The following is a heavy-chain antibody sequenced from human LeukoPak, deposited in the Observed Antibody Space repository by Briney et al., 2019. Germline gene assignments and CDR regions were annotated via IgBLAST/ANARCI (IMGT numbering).Heavy chain of an antibody. CDR1: GFTFSSYA. Sequence: LAGGSLRLSCAASGFTFSSYAMSWVRQAPGKGLEWVSAISGSGGSTYYADSVKGRFTISRDNSKNTLYLQMNSLRAEDTAVYYCAKDTYYYDSSGYPAWGQGTLVTVSS. V-gene: IGHV3-23*01. CDR3: AKDTYYYDSSGYPA. CDR2: ISGSGGST. D-gene: IGHD3-22*01. J-gene: IGHJ5*02.